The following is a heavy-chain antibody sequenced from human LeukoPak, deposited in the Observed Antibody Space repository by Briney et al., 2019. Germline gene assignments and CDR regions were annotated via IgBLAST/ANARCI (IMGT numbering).Heavy chain of an antibody. CDR1: GGSFSGYY. CDR2: INHSGST. J-gene: IGHJ6*03. CDR3: ARGLPEYYYYYMDV. D-gene: IGHD1-14*01. Sequence: SETLSLTCAVYGGSFSGYYWSWIRQPPGKGLEWIGEINHSGSTNYNPSLRSRVTISVDTSKNQLSLKLSSVTAADTAVYYCARGLPEYYYYYMDVWGKGTTVTVSS. V-gene: IGHV4-34*01.